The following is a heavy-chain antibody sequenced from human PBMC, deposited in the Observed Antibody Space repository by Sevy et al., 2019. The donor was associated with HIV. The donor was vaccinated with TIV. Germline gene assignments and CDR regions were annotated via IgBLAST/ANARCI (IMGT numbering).Heavy chain of an antibody. D-gene: IGHD3-10*01. Sequence: GGFLRRSCAASGFTFSNYAMSWVRQTPGKGLEWVSAISGSTHRTYYTYSVKGRFTIFRDNSDNLLFLQMNSLRAEDTALYYWVKEVLEHRYSDLWGQGTLVPVSS. J-gene: IGHJ5*02. V-gene: IGHV3-23*01. CDR1: GFTFSNYA. CDR3: VKEVLEHRYSDL. CDR2: ISGSTHRT.